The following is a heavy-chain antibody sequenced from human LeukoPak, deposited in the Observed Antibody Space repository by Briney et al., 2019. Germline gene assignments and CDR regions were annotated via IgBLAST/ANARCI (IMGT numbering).Heavy chain of an antibody. CDR3: ARNLHPGWYFDL. CDR2: IYTSGST. V-gene: IGHV4-61*02. CDR1: GGSISSGSYY. J-gene: IGHJ2*01. Sequence: SETLSLTCTVSGGSISSGSYYWSWIRQPAGKGLEWIGRIYTSGSTNYNPSLKSRVTMSVDTSKNQFSLKLSSVTAADTAVYYCARNLHPGWYFDLWGRGTLVTVSS.